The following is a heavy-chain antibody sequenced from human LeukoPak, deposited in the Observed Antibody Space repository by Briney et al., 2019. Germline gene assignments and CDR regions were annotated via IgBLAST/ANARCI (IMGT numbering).Heavy chain of an antibody. V-gene: IGHV3-7*01. CDR1: GFTFDMST. CDR3: ATGGAPRGRFEN. J-gene: IGHJ4*02. Sequence: GGSLRLSCVVSGFTFDMSTMTWVRQAPGKGPEWVAKMKEDGTEIFYAGSVAGRFTISRDNSKNSLYLRMNSLRVEDTAVYYCATGGAPRGRFENWGQGTLVTVSS. CDR2: MKEDGTEI.